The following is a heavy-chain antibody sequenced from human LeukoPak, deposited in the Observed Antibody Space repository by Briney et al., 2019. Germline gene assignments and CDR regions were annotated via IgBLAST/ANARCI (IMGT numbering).Heavy chain of an antibody. J-gene: IGHJ4*01. V-gene: IGHV3-74*01. CDR1: EFNFFSYG. Sequence: GGSLRLSCVASEFNFFSYGMQWVRQAPGKGLVWVSRIFADGSTTSYADSVKGRFTISRDNAKNTLYPQMNSLRAEDTAVYYCARELPREVTLDYWGQGTLVTVSP. CDR3: ARELPREVTLDY. D-gene: IGHD2-21*02. CDR2: IFADGSTT.